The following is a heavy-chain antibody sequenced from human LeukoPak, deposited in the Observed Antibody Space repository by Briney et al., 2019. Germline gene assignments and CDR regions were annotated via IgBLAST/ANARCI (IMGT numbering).Heavy chain of an antibody. CDR1: GFTFSNYA. V-gene: IGHV3-23*01. Sequence: GGSLRLSCAASGFTFSNYAMNWVRQAPGKGLEWVSGIRGGGDDTYYADSVKGRFTISRDNSKNTLYLHMNSLRAEDTAVHYCAKTLTRIDYYFDYWGQGTLVTVSS. J-gene: IGHJ4*02. D-gene: IGHD3-22*01. CDR2: IRGGGDDT. CDR3: AKTLTRIDYYFDY.